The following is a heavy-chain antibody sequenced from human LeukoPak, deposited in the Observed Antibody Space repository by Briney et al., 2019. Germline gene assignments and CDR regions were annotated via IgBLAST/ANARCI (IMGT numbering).Heavy chain of an antibody. D-gene: IGHD2-15*01. V-gene: IGHV1-2*02. Sequence: ASVKVSCKASGYTFTGYHMHWVRQAPGQGLEWMGWINPNSGGTNYAQKFQGRVTMTRDTSISTAYMELNSLRSDDTAVYYCAREGDCSGGSCYRFQFDYWGQGTLVTVSS. CDR1: GYTFTGYH. J-gene: IGHJ4*02. CDR2: INPNSGGT. CDR3: AREGDCSGGSCYRFQFDY.